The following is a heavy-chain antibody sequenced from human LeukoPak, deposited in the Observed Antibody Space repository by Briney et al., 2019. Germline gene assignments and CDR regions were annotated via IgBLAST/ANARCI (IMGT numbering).Heavy chain of an antibody. Sequence: GGSLRLSCAASGFTFSSYAMSWVRQAPGKGLEWVSAISGSGGSTYYADSVKGRLTISRDNSKNTLYLQMNSLRAEDTAVYYCAKVTWYTRHFDYWGQGTLVTVSS. CDR1: GFTFSSYA. CDR2: ISGSGGST. V-gene: IGHV3-23*01. J-gene: IGHJ4*02. D-gene: IGHD1-14*01. CDR3: AKVTWYTRHFDY.